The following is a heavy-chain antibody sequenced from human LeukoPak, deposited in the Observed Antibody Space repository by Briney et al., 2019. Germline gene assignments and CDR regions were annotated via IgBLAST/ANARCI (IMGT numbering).Heavy chain of an antibody. Sequence: GASVRVSCKASGYTFTSYGISWVRQAPGLGLEWMGWISAYNGNTNYAQKLQGRVTMTTDTSTSTAYMELRSLRSDDTAVYYCARDRDGKDIVVVPAAYVDYWGQGTLVTVSS. V-gene: IGHV1-18*01. D-gene: IGHD2-2*01. CDR3: ARDRDGKDIVVVPAAYVDY. CDR1: GYTFTSYG. CDR2: ISAYNGNT. J-gene: IGHJ4*02.